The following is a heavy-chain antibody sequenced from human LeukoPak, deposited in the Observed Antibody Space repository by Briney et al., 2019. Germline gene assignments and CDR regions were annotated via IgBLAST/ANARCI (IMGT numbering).Heavy chain of an antibody. D-gene: IGHD3-9*01. CDR2: ISAYNGST. CDR3: ARGYYYYDILTGHDY. V-gene: IGHV1-18*01. Sequence: ASVKVSCKASGYTFTSYGISWVRQAPGQGLEWMGWISAYNGSTNYAQKLQGRVTMTTDTSTSTAYMELRSLRSDDTAVYYCARGYYYYDILTGHDYWGQGTLVTVSS. CDR1: GYTFTSYG. J-gene: IGHJ4*02.